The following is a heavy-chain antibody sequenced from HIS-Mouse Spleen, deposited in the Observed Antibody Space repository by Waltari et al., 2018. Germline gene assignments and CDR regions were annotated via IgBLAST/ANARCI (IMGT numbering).Heavy chain of an antibody. J-gene: IGHJ3*02. V-gene: IGHV1-2*02. CDR1: GYTFTGYY. D-gene: IGHD3-3*01. Sequence: QVQLVQSGAEVKKPGASVKVSCKASGYTFTGYYMHWVRQAPGQGLEWMGWIKPNSGGTNYAQKFQGRVTMTRDTSISTAYMELSRLRSDDTAVYYCASHYDFWSGLHDAFDIWGQGTMVTVSS. CDR3: ASHYDFWSGLHDAFDI. CDR2: IKPNSGGT.